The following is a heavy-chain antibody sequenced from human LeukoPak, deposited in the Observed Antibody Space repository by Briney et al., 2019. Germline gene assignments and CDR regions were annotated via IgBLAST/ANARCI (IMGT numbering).Heavy chain of an antibody. J-gene: IGHJ4*02. CDR1: GGSISSYF. D-gene: IGHD3-9*01. CDR3: AREAHNYDILTGYYKYFDY. V-gene: IGHV4-59*12. Sequence: PSETLSLTCTVSGGSISSYFWSWIRQPPGKGLEWIGYVYYSGNTNYNPSLKSRVTMSVDTSKNQFSLKLSSVTAADTAMYYCAREAHNYDILTGYYKYFDYWGQGTLVTVSS. CDR2: VYYSGNT.